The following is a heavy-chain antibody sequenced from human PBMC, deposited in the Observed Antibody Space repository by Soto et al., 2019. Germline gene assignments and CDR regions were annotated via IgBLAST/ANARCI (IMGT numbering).Heavy chain of an antibody. Sequence: GGSLTLSCVASAITSRSRAMSWVRPAPGDGLEWGTTTTGTDGDRKYAESVRGRFTISRDNSKNTLYLQMRSLRAEDSAVYFCARGSRDSYPGSRIFDLWGRGTRVTVSS. V-gene: IGHV3-23*01. CDR3: ARGSRDSYPGSRIFDL. CDR2: TTGTDGDR. J-gene: IGHJ4*02. CDR1: AITSRSRA. D-gene: IGHD3-10*01.